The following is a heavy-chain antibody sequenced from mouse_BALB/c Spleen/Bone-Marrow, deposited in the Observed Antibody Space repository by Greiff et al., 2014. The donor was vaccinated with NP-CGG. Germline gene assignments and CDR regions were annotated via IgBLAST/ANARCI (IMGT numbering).Heavy chain of an antibody. CDR3: AGDEHYGIYWYFDV. CDR1: GFTFTDYY. V-gene: IGHV7-3*02. Sequence: EVQLEESGGGLVQPGGSLRLSCATSGFTFTDYYMSWVRQPPGEALEWLGFIRHKANGYTTEYSASVKGRFTISRANSPSILYHQMNTLRAEDSATEYCAGDEHYGIYWYFDVWGAGTTVTVSS. CDR2: IRHKANGYTT. J-gene: IGHJ1*01. D-gene: IGHD1-1*01.